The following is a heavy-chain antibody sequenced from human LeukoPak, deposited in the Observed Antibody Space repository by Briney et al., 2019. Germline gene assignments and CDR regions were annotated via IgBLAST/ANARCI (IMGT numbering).Heavy chain of an antibody. CDR2: IRYDGSNK. D-gene: IGHD6-13*01. J-gene: IGHJ3*02. Sequence: GGSLRLSCAASGFSFSSYGMHWVRQAPGKGLEWVAFIRYDGSNKYYADSVKGRFTISRDNSKNTLYLQMNSLRAEDTAVYYCARAGAAAFDIWGQGTMVTVSS. CDR3: ARAGAAAFDI. CDR1: GFSFSSYG. V-gene: IGHV3-30*02.